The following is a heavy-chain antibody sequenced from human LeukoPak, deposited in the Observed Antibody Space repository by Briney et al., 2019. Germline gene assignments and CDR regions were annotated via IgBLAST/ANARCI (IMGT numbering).Heavy chain of an antibody. CDR1: GYNFNSYY. J-gene: IGHJ4*02. D-gene: IGHD2/OR15-2a*01. CDR3: AREHSTAYPFAY. V-gene: IGHV1-46*02. Sequence: ASVKVSCKASGYNFNSYYMHWVRQAPGQGLEWMGIINPSGGGTNYAQRFQDRVTMTRDTSTSTVYMELSSLRSEDTAVYHCAREHSTAYPFAYWGQGTLVTVSS. CDR2: INPSGGGT.